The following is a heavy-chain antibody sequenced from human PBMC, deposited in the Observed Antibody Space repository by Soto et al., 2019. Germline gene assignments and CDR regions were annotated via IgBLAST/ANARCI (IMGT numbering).Heavy chain of an antibody. D-gene: IGHD1-26*01. J-gene: IGHJ4*02. CDR2: IYYSGST. V-gene: IGHV4-34*01. CDR1: GGSFSGYY. Sequence: SETLSLTCGVYGGSFSGYYWSWIRQPPGKGLEWIGSIYYSGSTYYNPSLKSRVTISVDTSNNQFSLKLSSVTAADTAVYYCAINSGSPNWRGQGTLVTVSS. CDR3: AINSGSPNW.